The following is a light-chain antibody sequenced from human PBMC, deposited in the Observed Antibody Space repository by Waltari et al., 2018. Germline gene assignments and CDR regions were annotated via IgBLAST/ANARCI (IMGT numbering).Light chain of an antibody. J-gene: IGLJ2*01. CDR3: LLYYGGAVV. CDR2: RTS. Sequence: QTVVTQEPSLTVSPGGTVTLTCSSSTGAVTSGYYPNWFQQKPGQAPMALIYRTSNKHPWTPARFSGSLLGGKAALTMSGVQPEDEAEYYCLLYYGGAVVFGGGTKLTVL. V-gene: IGLV7-43*01. CDR1: TGAVTSGYY.